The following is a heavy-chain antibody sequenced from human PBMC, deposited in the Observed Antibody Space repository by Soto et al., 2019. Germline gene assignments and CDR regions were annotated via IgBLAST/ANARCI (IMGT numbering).Heavy chain of an antibody. Sequence: PGESLKISCKASDTTHWIGWVRQKPGKGLEWMGIIYPGDSDTKYSPSFQGQVTISVDKSISTAYLHWNSLKASDTATYYCARLANYYFGMDVWGLGTTVTVSS. V-gene: IGHV5-51*01. D-gene: IGHD2-21*01. J-gene: IGHJ6*02. CDR1: DTTHW. CDR2: IYPGDSDT. CDR3: ARLANYYFGMDV.